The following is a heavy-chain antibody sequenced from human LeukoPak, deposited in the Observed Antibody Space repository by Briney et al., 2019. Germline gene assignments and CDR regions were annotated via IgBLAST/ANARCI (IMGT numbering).Heavy chain of an antibody. CDR2: ISYDGSNK. D-gene: IGHD6-6*01. CDR1: GYTFTSYY. CDR3: ASSSWSLPYFDY. V-gene: IGHV3-30*04. J-gene: IGHJ4*02. Sequence: SCKASGYTFTSYYMHWVRQAPGKGLEWVAVISYDGSNKYYADSVKGRFTISRDNSKNTLYLQMNSLRAEDTAVYYCASSSWSLPYFDYWGQGTLVTVSS.